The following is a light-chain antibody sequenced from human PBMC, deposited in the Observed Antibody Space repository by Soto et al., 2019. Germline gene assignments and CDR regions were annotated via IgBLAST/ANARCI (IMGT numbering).Light chain of an antibody. CDR1: QSVISSY. Sequence: EMVLTQSPGALSLSPGERATLSCGASQSVISSYLAWYQHKRGQAPRLLIYGASTKATGIPYRFRGSGSGTDLTLTINRLEPEDFAVYYCHKYGRSPRTFGQGTQVEIK. J-gene: IGKJ1*01. CDR3: HKYGRSPRT. CDR2: GAS. V-gene: IGKV3-20*01.